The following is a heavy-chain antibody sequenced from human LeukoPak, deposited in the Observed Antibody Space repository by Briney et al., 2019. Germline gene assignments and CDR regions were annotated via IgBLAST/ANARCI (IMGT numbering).Heavy chain of an antibody. CDR1: GFTFSSYA. V-gene: IGHV3-23*01. J-gene: IGHJ4*02. D-gene: IGHD5-18*01. CDR3: ARDRRDTAMVPEFDY. Sequence: SGGSLRLSCAASGFTFSSYAMSWVRQAPGKGLEWVSAISGSGGSTYYADSVKGRFTISRDNSKNTLYLQMNSLRAEDTAVYYCARDRRDTAMVPEFDYWGQGTLVTVSS. CDR2: ISGSGGST.